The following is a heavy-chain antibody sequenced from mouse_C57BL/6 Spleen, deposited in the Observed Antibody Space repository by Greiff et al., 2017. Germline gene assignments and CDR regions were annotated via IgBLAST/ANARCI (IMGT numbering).Heavy chain of an antibody. V-gene: IGHV1-15*01. CDR2: IDPETGGT. D-gene: IGHD1-1*02. J-gene: IGHJ2*01. Sequence: QVQLQQSGAELVRPGASVTLSCKASGYTFTDYEMHWVKQTPVHGLEWIGAIDPETGGTAYNQKFKGKAILTADKSSSTAYMELRSLTSEDSAVYYCTRDYYNYFDYWGQGTTLTVSS. CDR3: TRDYYNYFDY. CDR1: GYTFTDYE.